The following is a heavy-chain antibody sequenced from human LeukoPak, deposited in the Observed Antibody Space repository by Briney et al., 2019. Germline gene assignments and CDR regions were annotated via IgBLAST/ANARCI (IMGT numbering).Heavy chain of an antibody. D-gene: IGHD3-22*01. V-gene: IGHV1-69*13. Sequence: GASVKVSCKASGYTFTSYAISWVRQAPGQGLEWMGGIIPIFGTANYAQKFQGRVTITADESTSTAYMELSSLRSEDTAVYYCARSPYYYDSSGYYYEGPSDYWGQGTLVTVSS. CDR1: GYTFTSYA. J-gene: IGHJ4*02. CDR3: ARSPYYYDSSGYYYEGPSDY. CDR2: IIPIFGTA.